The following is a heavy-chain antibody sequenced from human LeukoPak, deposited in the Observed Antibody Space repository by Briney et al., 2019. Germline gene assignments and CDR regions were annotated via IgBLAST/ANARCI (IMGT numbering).Heavy chain of an antibody. J-gene: IGHJ4*02. D-gene: IGHD2-2*01. CDR3: ARAWAYCSSTSCYGVFDY. Sequence: GGSLRLSRAASGFTFSSCSMNWVRQAPGKGLEWVSSISSSSSYIYYADSVKGRFTISRDNAKNSLYLQMNSLRAEDTAVYYCARAWAYCSSTSCYGVFDYWGQGTLVTVSS. CDR1: GFTFSSCS. V-gene: IGHV3-21*01. CDR2: ISSSSSYI.